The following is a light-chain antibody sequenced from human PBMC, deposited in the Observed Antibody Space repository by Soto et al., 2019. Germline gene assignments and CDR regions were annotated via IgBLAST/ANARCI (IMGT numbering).Light chain of an antibody. V-gene: IGLV1-51*02. CDR3: GTWDSSLIVV. Sequence: QSVLTQPPSVSAAPGQKVTISCSGSSSNIGNNYVSWYQQLPGTAPKLLIYENNKRPSGIPDRFSGSKSGTSATLGITGLQTGDEADYYCGTWDSSLIVVFGGGIKLTVL. CDR2: ENN. CDR1: SSNIGNNY. J-gene: IGLJ2*01.